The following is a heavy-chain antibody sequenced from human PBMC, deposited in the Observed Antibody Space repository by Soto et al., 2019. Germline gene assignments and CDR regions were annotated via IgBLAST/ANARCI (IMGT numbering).Heavy chain of an antibody. CDR3: AKTNTVTTDLNLDY. CDR2: ISYDGSNK. CDR1: GFTFSSYG. Sequence: GSLRLSCAASGFTFSSYGMHWVRQAPGKGPEWVAVISYDGSNKYYADSVKGRFTISRDNSKNTLYLQMNSLRAEDTAVYYCAKTNTVTTDLNLDYWGQGTLVTVS. D-gene: IGHD4-17*01. J-gene: IGHJ4*02. V-gene: IGHV3-30*18.